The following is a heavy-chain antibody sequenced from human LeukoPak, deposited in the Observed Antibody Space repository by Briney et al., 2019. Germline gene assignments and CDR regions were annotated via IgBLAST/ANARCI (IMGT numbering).Heavy chain of an antibody. CDR2: TYFRSKWYN. D-gene: IGHD3-16*02. J-gene: IGHJ4*02. Sequence: SQTLSLTCAISGDSVFSNSAAWNWIRQSPSRGLEWLGGTYFRSKWYNDYAVSVKSRITINPDTSKNQFSLQLNSVTPADTAVYYCARVGGTSLYDYVWGSYRYSLYYFDYWGQGTLVTVSS. CDR3: ARVGGTSLYDYVWGSYRYSLYYFDY. V-gene: IGHV6-1*01. CDR1: GDSVFSNSAA.